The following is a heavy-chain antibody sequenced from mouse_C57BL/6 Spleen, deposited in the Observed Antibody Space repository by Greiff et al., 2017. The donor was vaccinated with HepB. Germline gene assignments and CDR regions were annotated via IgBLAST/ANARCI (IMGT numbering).Heavy chain of an antibody. CDR3: ARSDDYGSSYDYAMDY. CDR2: INPSNGGT. Sequence: QVQLQQPGTELVKPGASVKLSCKASGYTFTSYWMHWVKQRPGQGLEWIGNINPSNGGTNYNEKFKSKATLTVDKSSSTAYMQLSSLTSEDSAVYYCARSDDYGSSYDYAMDYWGQGTSVTVSS. D-gene: IGHD1-1*01. V-gene: IGHV1-53*01. J-gene: IGHJ4*01. CDR1: GYTFTSYW.